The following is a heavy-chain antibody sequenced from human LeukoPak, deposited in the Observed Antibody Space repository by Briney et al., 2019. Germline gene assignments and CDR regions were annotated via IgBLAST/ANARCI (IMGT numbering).Heavy chain of an antibody. CDR1: GYPFTTYD. Sequence: ASVRVSCKASGYPFTTYDINWVRKATGQGLEWMGWMNPSSGYTGYSQKFQGRVTMTRNTSITTAYMELSSLRSEDTAVYYCARISDHNWYFDLWGRGTLVTVSS. D-gene: IGHD1-14*01. CDR2: MNPSSGYT. V-gene: IGHV1-8*01. CDR3: ARISDHNWYFDL. J-gene: IGHJ2*01.